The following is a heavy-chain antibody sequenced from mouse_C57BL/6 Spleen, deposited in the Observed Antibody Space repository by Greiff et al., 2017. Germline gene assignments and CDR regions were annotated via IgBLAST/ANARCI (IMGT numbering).Heavy chain of an antibody. CDR3: ARRGSGNLYAMDY. D-gene: IGHD2-1*01. CDR2: INPSNGGT. J-gene: IGHJ4*01. CDR1: GYTFTSYW. V-gene: IGHV1-53*01. Sequence: VQLQQSGTELVKPGASVKLSCKASGYTFTSYWMHWVKQRPGQGLEWIGNINPSNGGTNYNEKFKSKATLTVDKSSSTAYMQLSSLTSEDSAVYYCARRGSGNLYAMDYWGQGTSVTVSS.